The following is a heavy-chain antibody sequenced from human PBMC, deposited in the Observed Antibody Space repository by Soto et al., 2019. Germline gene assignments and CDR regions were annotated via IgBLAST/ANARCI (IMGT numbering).Heavy chain of an antibody. V-gene: IGHV4-39*01. Sequence: SETLSLTCTVSGGSISSSSYYWGWIRQPPGKGLEWIGSIYYSGSTYYNPSLKSRVTISVDTSKNQFSLKLSSVTAADTAVYYCARQIYSSGSYFDYWGQGTLVTVSS. CDR2: IYYSGST. D-gene: IGHD6-19*01. CDR3: ARQIYSSGSYFDY. CDR1: GGSISSSSYY. J-gene: IGHJ4*02.